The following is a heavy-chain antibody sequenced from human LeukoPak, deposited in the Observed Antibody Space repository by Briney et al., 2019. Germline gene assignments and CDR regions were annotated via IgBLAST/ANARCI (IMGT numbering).Heavy chain of an antibody. Sequence: GGSLRLTCAASGFTFSSYAMSWVRQAPGKGLEWVSAISGLGGSTYYADSVKGRFTISRDNSKNTLYLQMNSLSAEDTALYYCARDHRFYWGQGTLVTVSS. V-gene: IGHV3-23*01. CDR1: GFTFSSYA. CDR2: ISGLGGST. J-gene: IGHJ4*02. CDR3: ARDHRFY.